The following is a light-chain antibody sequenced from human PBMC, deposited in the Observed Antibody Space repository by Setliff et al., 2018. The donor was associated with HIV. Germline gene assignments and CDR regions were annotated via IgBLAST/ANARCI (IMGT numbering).Light chain of an antibody. CDR2: DVS. Sequence: QSALTQPASVSGSPGQSITISCTGTSSDVGGYNYVSWYQQHPGKAPKLMISDVSKRPSGVSSRFSGSKSGNTASLTISGLQTEDEADSYCSSYTSSSTYVFGTGTKVTVL. CDR1: SSDVGGYNY. V-gene: IGLV2-14*01. CDR3: SSYTSSSTYV. J-gene: IGLJ1*01.